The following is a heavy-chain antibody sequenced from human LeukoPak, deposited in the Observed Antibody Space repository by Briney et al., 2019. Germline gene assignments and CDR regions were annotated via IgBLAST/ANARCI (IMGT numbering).Heavy chain of an antibody. CDR3: ARGTSMIVVASFDY. Sequence: NPSETLSLTCTVSGYSISSGHYWGWIRQPPGKGLEWIGSISPSGSTYYNPSLKSRVIISVDTSKKQFSLKLNSVTAADTAVYYCARGTSMIVVASFDYWGQGTLVTVSS. V-gene: IGHV4-38-2*02. J-gene: IGHJ4*02. CDR2: ISPSGST. D-gene: IGHD3-22*01. CDR1: GYSISSGHY.